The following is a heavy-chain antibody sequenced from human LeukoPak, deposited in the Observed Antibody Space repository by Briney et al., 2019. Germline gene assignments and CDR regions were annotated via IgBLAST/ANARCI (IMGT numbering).Heavy chain of an antibody. Sequence: PGGSLRLPCAASGFTFSNYAMSWVRQAPGMGLEWVSGISASGGSTYYADSVKGRFTISRDNSKSTLYLQMNTLRAEDTAVYYCAKRIAAVGPYFDYWGQGTLVTVSS. CDR3: AKRIAAVGPYFDY. D-gene: IGHD6-13*01. J-gene: IGHJ4*02. V-gene: IGHV3-23*01. CDR2: ISASGGST. CDR1: GFTFSNYA.